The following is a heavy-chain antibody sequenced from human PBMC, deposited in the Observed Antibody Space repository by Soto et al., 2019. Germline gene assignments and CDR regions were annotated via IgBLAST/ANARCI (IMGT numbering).Heavy chain of an antibody. V-gene: IGHV3-49*03. CDR2: IRSKAYGGTT. CDR3: TRVEGSSSTVYYYYYMDV. Sequence: GESLKISCTASGFTFGDYAMSWFRQAPGKGLEWVGFIRSKAYGGTTEYAASVKGRFTISRDDSKSMAYLQMNSLKTEDTAVYYCTRVEGSSSTVYYYYYMDVWGKGTTVTVSS. J-gene: IGHJ6*03. D-gene: IGHD6-6*01. CDR1: GFTFGDYA.